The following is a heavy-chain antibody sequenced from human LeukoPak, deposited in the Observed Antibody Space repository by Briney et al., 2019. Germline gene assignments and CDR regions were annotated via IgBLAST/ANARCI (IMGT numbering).Heavy chain of an antibody. Sequence: SETLSLTCTVSGGSISSSSYYWGWIRQPPGKGLEWIGSIYYSGSTYYDPSLKSRVTISVDTSKNQFSLKLSSVTAADTAVYYCARVGFLGRVDSWGQGALVTVSS. V-gene: IGHV4-39*07. CDR1: GGSISSSSYY. J-gene: IGHJ4*02. CDR3: ARVGFLGRVDS. D-gene: IGHD3-3*01. CDR2: IYYSGST.